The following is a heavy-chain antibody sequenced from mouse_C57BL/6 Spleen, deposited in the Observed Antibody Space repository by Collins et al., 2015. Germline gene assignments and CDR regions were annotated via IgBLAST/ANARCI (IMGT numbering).Heavy chain of an antibody. V-gene: IGHV2-6-1*01. D-gene: IGHD1-1*01. Sequence: QSLSITCTISGFSLTSYGVHWVRQPPGKGLEWLVVIWSDGSTTYNSALKSRLSISKDNSKSQVFLKMNSLQTDDTAMYYCARHYGSSYWYFDVWGAGTTVTVSS. CDR2: IWSDGST. CDR1: GFSLTSYG. J-gene: IGHJ1*01. CDR3: ARHYGSSYWYFDV.